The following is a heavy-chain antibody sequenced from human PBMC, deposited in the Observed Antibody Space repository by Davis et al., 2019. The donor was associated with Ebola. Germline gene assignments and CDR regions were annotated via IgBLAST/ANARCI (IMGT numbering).Heavy chain of an antibody. CDR3: AREVRGGKDYYGMDV. Sequence: GESLKISCAASGFTFSSYSMNWVRQAPGKGLEYVSAISSNGGSTYYADSVKGRFTISRDNSKNTLYLQMGSLRAEDMAVYYCAREVRGGKDYYGMDVWGQGTTVTVSS. J-gene: IGHJ6*02. V-gene: IGHV3-64*02. CDR1: GFTFSSYS. D-gene: IGHD3-16*01. CDR2: ISSNGGST.